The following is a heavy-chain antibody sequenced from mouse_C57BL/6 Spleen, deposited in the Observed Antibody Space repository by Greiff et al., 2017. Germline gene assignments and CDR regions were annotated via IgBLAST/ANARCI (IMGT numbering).Heavy chain of an antibody. CDR2: IYPGDGDT. V-gene: IGHV1-82*01. CDR1: GYAFSSSW. CDR3: ARRGGGPGYFDY. J-gene: IGHJ2*01. Sequence: QVQLQQSGPELVKPGASVKISCKASGYAFSSSWMNWVKQRPGKGLEWIGRIYPGDGDTNYNGKFKGKATLTADKSSSTAYMQLSSLTSEDSAVYFCARRGGGPGYFDYWGQGTTLTVSS.